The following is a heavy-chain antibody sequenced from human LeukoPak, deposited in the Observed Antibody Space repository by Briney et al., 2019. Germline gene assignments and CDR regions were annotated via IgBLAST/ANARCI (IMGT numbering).Heavy chain of an antibody. J-gene: IGHJ4*02. CDR2: ISYDGSNK. CDR3: AKADGSGTYYTRPSDY. V-gene: IGHV3-33*05. CDR1: GFTFSSYG. D-gene: IGHD3-10*01. Sequence: PGGSLRLSCAASGFTFSSYGMHWVRQAPGKGLEWVAVISYDGSNKYYADSVKGRFTISRDNSQNTLYLQMSSLRAEDSAVYYCAKADGSGTYYTRPSDYWGQGTLVTVSS.